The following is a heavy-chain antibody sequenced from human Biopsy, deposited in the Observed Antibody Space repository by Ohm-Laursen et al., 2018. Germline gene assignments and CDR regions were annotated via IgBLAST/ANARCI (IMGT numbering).Heavy chain of an antibody. J-gene: IGHJ6*02. D-gene: IGHD1-26*01. CDR2: IYYGGTT. V-gene: IGHV4-39*01. CDR1: GGPFGINSHY. CDR3: SKRDLSGTSPV. Sequence: SDTLSLTCTVSGGPFGINSHYWIWIRQPPGKGLGWIASIYYGGTTHYNASLQGRVTISVDQPKNQFSLRLTSVTAADTAVYYCSKRDLSGTSPVWGQGTTVTVSS.